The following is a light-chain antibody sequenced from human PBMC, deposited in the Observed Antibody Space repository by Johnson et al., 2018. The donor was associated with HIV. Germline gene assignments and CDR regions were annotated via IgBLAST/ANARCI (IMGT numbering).Light chain of an antibody. J-gene: IGLJ1*01. CDR3: GTWDSSLSAYV. V-gene: IGLV1-51*01. Sequence: QSVLTQQPSVSVAPGQKVTISCSGSSSNIGNNYVSWYQQFPGTAPKLLIYDNNKRPSGIPDRFSGSNSGTSATLGITGLQTGDEADYYCGTWDSSLSAYVFGTGTRVTVL. CDR1: SSNIGNNY. CDR2: DNN.